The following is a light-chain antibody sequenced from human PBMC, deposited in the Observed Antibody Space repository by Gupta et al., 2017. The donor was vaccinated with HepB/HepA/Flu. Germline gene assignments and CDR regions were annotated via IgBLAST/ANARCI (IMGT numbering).Light chain of an antibody. Sequence: EIVLTHSPGTLSLSPGERATLSCRASQKISNNFLAWYQQKPGQAPRVLISGASSRATGIPDRFSGSGSGTDFTLTISRLEPEDFTVYFCQQYSSSPRTFGQGTKVEIK. V-gene: IGKV3-20*01. J-gene: IGKJ1*01. CDR1: QKISNNF. CDR2: GAS. CDR3: QQYSSSPRT.